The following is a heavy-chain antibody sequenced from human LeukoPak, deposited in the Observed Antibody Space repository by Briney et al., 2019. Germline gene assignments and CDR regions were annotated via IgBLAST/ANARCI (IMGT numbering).Heavy chain of an antibody. CDR3: ARGSFHDYYDSSGYVDY. CDR1: GYTFTSYG. CDR2: TSAYNGNT. V-gene: IGHV1-18*01. D-gene: IGHD3-22*01. J-gene: IGHJ4*02. Sequence: ASVKVSCKASGYTFTSYGISWVRQAPGQGLEWMGWTSAYNGNTNYAQKLQGRVTMTTDTSTSTAYMELRSLRSDDTAVYYCARGSFHDYYDSSGYVDYWGQGTLVTVSS.